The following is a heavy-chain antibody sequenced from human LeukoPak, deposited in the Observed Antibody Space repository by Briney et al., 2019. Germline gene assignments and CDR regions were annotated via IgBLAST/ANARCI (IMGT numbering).Heavy chain of an antibody. V-gene: IGHV3-23*01. J-gene: IGHJ1*01. Sequence: GGSLRLSCAASGFTFSSYAMSWVRQAPGKGLEWVSAISGSGGSTYYADSVKGRFTISRDNSKNTLYLQMNSLRAEDTAVCYCAISMVKLSGYFQHWGQGTLVTVSS. CDR3: AISMVKLSGYFQH. CDR1: GFTFSSYA. CDR2: ISGSGGST. D-gene: IGHD5-18*01.